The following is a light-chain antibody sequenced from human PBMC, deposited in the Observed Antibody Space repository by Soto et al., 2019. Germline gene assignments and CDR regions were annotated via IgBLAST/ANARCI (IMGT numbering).Light chain of an antibody. V-gene: IGKV1-5*03. CDR2: KAS. CDR3: QHYNSYSEA. J-gene: IGKJ1*01. CDR1: QTISSW. Sequence: IQMTQSPSTLSGSVGARVTITCRASQTISSWLAWYQQKPGKAPKLLIYKASTLKSGVPSRFSGSGSGTEFTLTISSLQPDDFATYYCQHYNSYSEAFGQGTNVDI.